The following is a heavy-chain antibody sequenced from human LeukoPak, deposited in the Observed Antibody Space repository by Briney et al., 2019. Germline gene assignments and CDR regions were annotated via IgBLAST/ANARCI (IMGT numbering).Heavy chain of an antibody. D-gene: IGHD6-6*01. CDR1: GFTFSSYA. Sequence: QPGGSLRLSCAASGFTFSSYAMHWVRQAPGKGLEWVEVISYDGSNKYYADSVKGRFTISRDNSKNTLYLQMNSLRAEDTAVYYCAKDRVGAARPTSIGLFDYWGQGTLVTVSS. CDR2: ISYDGSNK. J-gene: IGHJ4*02. CDR3: AKDRVGAARPTSIGLFDY. V-gene: IGHV3-30-3*01.